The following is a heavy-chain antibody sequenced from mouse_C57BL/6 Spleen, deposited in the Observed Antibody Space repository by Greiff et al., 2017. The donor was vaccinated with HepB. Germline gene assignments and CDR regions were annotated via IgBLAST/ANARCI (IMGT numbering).Heavy chain of an antibody. V-gene: IGHV1-82*01. CDR2: IYPGDGDT. D-gene: IGHD2-5*01. CDR1: GYAFSSSW. J-gene: IGHJ4*01. Sequence: QVQLQQSGPELVKPGASVKISCKAPGYAFSSSWMNWVKQRPGKGLEWIGRIYPGDGDTNYNGKFKGKATLTADKSSSTAYMQLSSLTSEDSAVYFCAREDPYYSNYDAMDYWGQGTSVTVSS. CDR3: AREDPYYSNYDAMDY.